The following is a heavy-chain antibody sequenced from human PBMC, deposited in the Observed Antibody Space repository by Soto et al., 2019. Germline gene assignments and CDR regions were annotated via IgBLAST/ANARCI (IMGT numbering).Heavy chain of an antibody. Sequence: PSETLSLTCSVSGDSISSGGYCWTWIRQHPGKGLEWIGCISHSGTTYYNPSLERRVTISIDTSENQFSLKLTSVTVADTAMYYCSRRSAISYLLYPWGQGTLVTVSS. CDR3: SRRSAISYLLYP. CDR2: ISHSGTT. V-gene: IGHV4-31*03. D-gene: IGHD2-15*01. J-gene: IGHJ5*02. CDR1: GDSISSGGYC.